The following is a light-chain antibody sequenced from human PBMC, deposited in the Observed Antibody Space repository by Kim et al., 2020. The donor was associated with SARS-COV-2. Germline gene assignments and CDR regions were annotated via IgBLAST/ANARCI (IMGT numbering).Light chain of an antibody. V-gene: IGLV3-1*01. Sequence: VSQEQPASITCSGDKLGDKYACWYQQKPGQSPVLVIYQDSKRPSGIPERFSGSNSGNTATLTISGTQAMDEADYYCQAWDSSIHVVFGGGTQLTVL. CDR1: KLGDKY. CDR2: QDS. J-gene: IGLJ2*01. CDR3: QAWDSSIHVV.